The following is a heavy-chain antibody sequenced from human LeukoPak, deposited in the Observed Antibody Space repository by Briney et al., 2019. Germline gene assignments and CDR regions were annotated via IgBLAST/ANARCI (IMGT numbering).Heavy chain of an antibody. V-gene: IGHV3-7*01. J-gene: IGHJ3*02. CDR1: GFTFSSYW. D-gene: IGHD2-8*01. CDR2: IKQDGSEK. Sequence: GGSLRLSCAASGFTFSSYWMSWVRQAPGKGLEWVANIKQDGSEKYYVDSVKGRFTISRDDAKNSLYLQMNSLRAEDTAVYYCARDHPHLYLPHAFDIWGQGTMVTVSS. CDR3: ARDHPHLYLPHAFDI.